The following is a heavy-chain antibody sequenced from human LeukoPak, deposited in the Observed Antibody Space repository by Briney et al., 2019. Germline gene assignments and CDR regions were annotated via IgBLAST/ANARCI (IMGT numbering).Heavy chain of an antibody. V-gene: IGHV4-39*07. D-gene: IGHD5-12*01. CDR3: ARDRRSGYSGYNYYYYYYMDV. CDR1: GGSVSNSSYY. Sequence: SETLSLTCTVSGGSVSNSSYYWGWIRQPPGKGLEWIGSIYYSGSTYYNPSLKSRVTISVDTSKNQFSLKVSSVTAADTAVFYCARDRRSGYSGYNYYYYYYMDVWGKGTTVTVSS. J-gene: IGHJ6*03. CDR2: IYYSGST.